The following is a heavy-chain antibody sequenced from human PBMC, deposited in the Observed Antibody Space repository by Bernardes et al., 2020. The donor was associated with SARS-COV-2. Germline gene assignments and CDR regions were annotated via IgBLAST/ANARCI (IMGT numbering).Heavy chain of an antibody. Sequence: SEPLSLTCAVSGGSISTYYWSWIRQPPGKGLEWIGYIYYSGSTNYNPSLKSRLTMSLHTSKDHFSLQLTSVTAADTAVYYCARRAALGDAFDVWGQGTVVTVSS. CDR3: ARRAALGDAFDV. V-gene: IGHV4-59*08. CDR2: IYYSGST. J-gene: IGHJ3*01. D-gene: IGHD3-16*01. CDR1: GGSISTYY.